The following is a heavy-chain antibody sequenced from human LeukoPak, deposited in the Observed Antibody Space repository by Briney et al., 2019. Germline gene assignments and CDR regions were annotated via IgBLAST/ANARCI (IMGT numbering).Heavy chain of an antibody. V-gene: IGHV4-38-2*01. CDR3: AKTRDDLLVGHIDY. D-gene: IGHD3/OR15-3a*01. CDR1: GYSISSGYY. J-gene: IGHJ4*02. Sequence: PSETLSLTCAVSGYSISSGYYWGWIRQPPGKGLEWIGSINHSGNTFYNPSLKSRVTVSIDTSKNQFSLKLSSVTAADTAVYYCAKTRDDLLVGHIDYWGQGTLATVSS. CDR2: INHSGNT.